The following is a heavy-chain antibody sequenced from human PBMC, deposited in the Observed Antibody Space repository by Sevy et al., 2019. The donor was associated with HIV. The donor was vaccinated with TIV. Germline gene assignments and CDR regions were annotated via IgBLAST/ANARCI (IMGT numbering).Heavy chain of an antibody. J-gene: IGHJ4*02. CDR3: ARGYCSSTSCSPFDY. D-gene: IGHD2-2*01. CDR1: GFTFSSYW. Sequence: GGSLRLSCAASGFTFSSYWMHWVRQAPGKGLVWVSRINSDGSSTSYADSVKGRFTISRDNAKNTLYLQMNSLRAEDTAVYYCARGYCSSTSCSPFDYWGQGTLVTVSS. CDR2: INSDGSST. V-gene: IGHV3-74*01.